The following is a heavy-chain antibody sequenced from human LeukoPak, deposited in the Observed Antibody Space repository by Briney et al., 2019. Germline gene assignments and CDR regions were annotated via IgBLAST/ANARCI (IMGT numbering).Heavy chain of an antibody. D-gene: IGHD3-22*01. Sequence: GGSLRLSCAASGFTFSSYAMSWARQAPGKGLEWVSAISGSGGSTYYADSVKGRFTISRDNSKNTLYLQMNSLRAEDTAVYYCAKDTERVYYYDSSGYSPWFDPWGQGTLVTVSS. V-gene: IGHV3-23*01. CDR1: GFTFSSYA. CDR3: AKDTERVYYYDSSGYSPWFDP. J-gene: IGHJ5*02. CDR2: ISGSGGST.